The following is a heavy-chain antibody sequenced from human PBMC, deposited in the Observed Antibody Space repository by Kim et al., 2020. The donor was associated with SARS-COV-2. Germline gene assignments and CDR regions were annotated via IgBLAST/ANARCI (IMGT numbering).Heavy chain of an antibody. CDR2: ISSSGSTI. Sequence: GGSLRLSCAATGFTFSDYYMSWIRQAPGKGLEWVSYISSSGSTIYYADSVKGRFTISRDNAKNSLYLQMNSLRAEDTAVYYCARVRGAANPFYYYYYGMDVWGQGTRVTVSS. V-gene: IGHV3-11*01. CDR1: GFTFSDYY. CDR3: ARVRGAANPFYYYYYGMDV. J-gene: IGHJ6*02. D-gene: IGHD5-18*01.